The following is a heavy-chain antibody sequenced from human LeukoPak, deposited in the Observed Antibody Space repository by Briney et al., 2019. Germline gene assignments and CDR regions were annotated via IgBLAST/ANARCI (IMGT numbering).Heavy chain of an antibody. D-gene: IGHD5-18*01. J-gene: IGHJ4*02. Sequence: GGSLRLSCAASGFTFSSYWMSWVRQDPGKGLEWVANIKQDGSEKYYVDSVKGRFTISRDNAKNSLYLQINSLRAEDTAVYYCARVSKTYSYGYLNDYWGQGTLVTVSS. CDR3: ARVSKTYSYGYLNDY. CDR2: IKQDGSEK. CDR1: GFTFSSYW. V-gene: IGHV3-7*01.